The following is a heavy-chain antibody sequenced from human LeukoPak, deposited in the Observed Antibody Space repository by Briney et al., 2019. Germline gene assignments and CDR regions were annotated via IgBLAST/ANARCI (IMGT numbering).Heavy chain of an antibody. V-gene: IGHV1-8*01. Sequence: GASVKVSCKASGYTFTSYDINWVRQATGQGLEWMGWMNPNGGNTGYAQKFQGRVTMTRNTSISTAYMELSSLRSEDTAVYYCARAESGDDYDSSGYYSLSLDYWGQGTLVTVSS. CDR3: ARAESGDDYDSSGYYSLSLDY. CDR2: MNPNGGNT. CDR1: GYTFTSYD. D-gene: IGHD3-22*01. J-gene: IGHJ4*02.